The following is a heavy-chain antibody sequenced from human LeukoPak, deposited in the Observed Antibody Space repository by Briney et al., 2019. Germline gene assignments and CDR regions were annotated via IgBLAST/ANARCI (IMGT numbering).Heavy chain of an antibody. J-gene: IGHJ4*02. V-gene: IGHV1-46*01. D-gene: IGHD5-18*01. Sequence: GASVKVSCKASGYTFTSYYMHWVRQAPGQGLEWMRIINPSGGSTTYAQKFQGRVTMTRDMSTSTVYMELSSLRSEDTAVYYCARSWIQLWYFDYWGQGTLVTVSS. CDR2: INPSGGST. CDR1: GYTFTSYY. CDR3: ARSWIQLWYFDY.